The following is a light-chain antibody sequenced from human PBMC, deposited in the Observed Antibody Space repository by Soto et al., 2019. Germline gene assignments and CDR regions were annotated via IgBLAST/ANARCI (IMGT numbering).Light chain of an antibody. CDR1: SSDVGGYNY. J-gene: IGLJ1*01. CDR3: SSYTSSSPLV. Sequence: QSVLTQPASVSGSPGQSITIPCTGTSSDVGGYNYVSWYQQHPGKAPKLMIYEVSNRPSGVSNRFSGSKSGNTASLTISGLQAEVEADYYCSSYTSSSPLVFGTGTNVTVL. CDR2: EVS. V-gene: IGLV2-14*01.